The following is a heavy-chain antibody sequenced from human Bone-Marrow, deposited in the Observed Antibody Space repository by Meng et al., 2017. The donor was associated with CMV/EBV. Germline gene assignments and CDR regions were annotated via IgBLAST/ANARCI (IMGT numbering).Heavy chain of an antibody. CDR3: ATSTTQLLWFGEFYNYYYGMDV. CDR2: INHSGST. J-gene: IGHJ6*02. Sequence: SETLSLTCAVYGGSFSGYYWSWIRQPPGKGLEWIGEINHSGSTNYNPSLKSRVTISVDTSKNQFSLKLSSVTAADTAVYYCATSTTQLLWFGEFYNYYYGMDVWGQGTTVTVSS. CDR1: GGSFSGYY. D-gene: IGHD3-10*01. V-gene: IGHV4-34*01.